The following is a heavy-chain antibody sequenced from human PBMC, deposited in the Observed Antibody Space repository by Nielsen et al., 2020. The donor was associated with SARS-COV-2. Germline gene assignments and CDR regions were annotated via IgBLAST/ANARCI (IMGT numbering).Heavy chain of an antibody. Sequence: GESLKISCAASGFTFSSYAMHWVRQAPGKGLEWVAVISYDGSNKYYADSVKGRFTISRDNSKNTLYLQMNSLRAEDTAVYYCARDLGTAGFDYWGQGTLVTVSS. D-gene: IGHD3-16*01. V-gene: IGHV3-30-3*01. CDR2: ISYDGSNK. CDR3: ARDLGTAGFDY. J-gene: IGHJ4*02. CDR1: GFTFSSYA.